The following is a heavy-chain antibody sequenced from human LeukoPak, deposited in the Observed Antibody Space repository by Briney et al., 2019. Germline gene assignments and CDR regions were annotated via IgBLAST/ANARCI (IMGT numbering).Heavy chain of an antibody. CDR2: ISYDGSNK. D-gene: IGHD2-2*01. CDR3: ARGQLLFDY. Sequence: GRSLRLSCAASGFTFSSYAMHWVRQAPGKGLEWVAVISYDGSNKYYADSVKGRFTISRDNSKNTLYLQMNSLRAEDTAVYYCARGQLLFDYWGQGTLVTVSS. V-gene: IGHV3-30*04. J-gene: IGHJ4*02. CDR1: GFTFSSYA.